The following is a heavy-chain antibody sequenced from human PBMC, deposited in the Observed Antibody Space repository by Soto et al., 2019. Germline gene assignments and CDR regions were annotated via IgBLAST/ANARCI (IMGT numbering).Heavy chain of an antibody. V-gene: IGHV1-24*01. Sequence: ASVKVSCKVSGYTLTELSMHWVRQAPGKGLEWMGGFDPEDGETIYAQKFQGRVTMTEDTSTDTAYMELSSLRSEDTAVYYCATWVYCGGDCYTLAFQHWGQGTLVTVSS. D-gene: IGHD2-21*02. J-gene: IGHJ1*01. CDR1: GYTLTELS. CDR3: ATWVYCGGDCYTLAFQH. CDR2: FDPEDGET.